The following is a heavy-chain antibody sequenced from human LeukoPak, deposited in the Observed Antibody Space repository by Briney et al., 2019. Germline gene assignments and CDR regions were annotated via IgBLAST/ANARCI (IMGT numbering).Heavy chain of an antibody. CDR3: ARDRFYSSSWHFFDY. J-gene: IGHJ4*02. CDR1: GGSISSGGYY. CDR2: IYYSGST. D-gene: IGHD6-13*01. V-gene: IGHV4-31*03. Sequence: SETLSLTCTVSGGSISSGGYYWSWIRQHPGKGLEWIGYIYYSGSTYYNPSLKSRVTISVDTSKNQFSLKLSSVTAADTAVYYCARDRFYSSSWHFFDYWGQGTLVTVS.